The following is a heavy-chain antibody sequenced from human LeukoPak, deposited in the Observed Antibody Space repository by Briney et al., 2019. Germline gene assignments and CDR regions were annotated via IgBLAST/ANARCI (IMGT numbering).Heavy chain of an antibody. J-gene: IGHJ4*02. CDR1: GFAFSNYD. V-gene: IGHV3-30*02. D-gene: IGHD2-2*01. Sequence: GVSLRLSCAASGFAFSNYDTHWVRQAPGKGLEWVAFTRYDGTNKYYVDSVKGRFTISRDNSKNTLYLQMNSLRAEDTAVYYCAKVRLVPAAMLDYWGQGTLVTVSS. CDR2: TRYDGTNK. CDR3: AKVRLVPAAMLDY.